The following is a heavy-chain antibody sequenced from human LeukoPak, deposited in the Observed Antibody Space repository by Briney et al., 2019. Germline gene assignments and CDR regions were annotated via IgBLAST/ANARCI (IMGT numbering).Heavy chain of an antibody. J-gene: IGHJ1*01. Sequence: GGSLRLSCAASGFSFYDNAMYWVRQAPGKGLEWVSLISGDGATTYYADSVKGRFNISRDNSKSSLYLQMNSLRSEDTALYYCAKDNQRGGFQHWGQGTLVTVSS. CDR2: ISGDGATT. V-gene: IGHV3-43*02. CDR3: AKDNQRGGFQH. D-gene: IGHD3-16*01. CDR1: GFSFYDNA.